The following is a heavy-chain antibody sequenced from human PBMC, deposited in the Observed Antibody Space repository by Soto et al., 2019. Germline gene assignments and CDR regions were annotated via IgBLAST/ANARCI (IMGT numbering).Heavy chain of an antibody. Sequence: ASVKVSFKDSVYTFTSYGISWVRHAPGQGLEWMGWISAYNGNTNYAQKLQGRVTMTTDTSTSTAYMELMSLRSDDTAVYYCERVRVTTFTYYFDYWGQGTLVTVPS. V-gene: IGHV1-18*04. J-gene: IGHJ4*02. CDR1: VYTFTSYG. CDR2: ISAYNGNT. D-gene: IGHD1-1*01. CDR3: ERVRVTTFTYYFDY.